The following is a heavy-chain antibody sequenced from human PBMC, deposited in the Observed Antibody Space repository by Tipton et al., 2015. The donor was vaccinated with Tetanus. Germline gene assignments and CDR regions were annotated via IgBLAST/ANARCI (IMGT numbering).Heavy chain of an antibody. J-gene: IGHJ4*02. V-gene: IGHV3-15*01. D-gene: IGHD3-22*01. CDR1: GFTFSNAW. CDR3: TTVRYDSSGYYYDTFDY. Sequence: SLRLSCAASGFTFSNAWMSWVRQAPGKGLEWVGRIKSKTDGGTTDYAAPVKGRFTISRDDSKNTLYLQMNSLKTEDTAVYYCTTVRYDSSGYYYDTFDYWGQGTLVTVSS. CDR2: IKSKTDGGTT.